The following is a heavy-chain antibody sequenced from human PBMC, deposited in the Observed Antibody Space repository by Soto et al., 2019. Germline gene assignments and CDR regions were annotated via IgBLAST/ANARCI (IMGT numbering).Heavy chain of an antibody. J-gene: IGHJ6*02. CDR1: GFTFSSYS. Sequence: GGSLRLSCAASGFTFSSYSMNWVRQAPGKGLEWVSYISSSSSTIYYADSVKGRFTISRDNPKNSLYLQMNSLRDEDTAVYYCARGLPPQFYYYYYGMDVWGQGTTVTVSS. V-gene: IGHV3-48*02. D-gene: IGHD3-16*01. CDR2: ISSSSSTI. CDR3: ARGLPPQFYYYYYGMDV.